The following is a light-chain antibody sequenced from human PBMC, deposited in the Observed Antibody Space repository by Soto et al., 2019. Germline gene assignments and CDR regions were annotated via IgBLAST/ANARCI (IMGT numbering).Light chain of an antibody. CDR2: AGS. V-gene: IGLV2-14*03. J-gene: IGLJ2*01. CDR1: SSDIGDHNS. Sequence: QSALTQPASVSGSPGQSITISCTGTSSDIGDHNSVSWYLQQPGKAPKLMIYAGSNRPSGVSNRFSGSKSGNTASLTISGLQDEDEADYYCSSYTTGTTVIFGGGTKLTVL. CDR3: SSYTTGTTVI.